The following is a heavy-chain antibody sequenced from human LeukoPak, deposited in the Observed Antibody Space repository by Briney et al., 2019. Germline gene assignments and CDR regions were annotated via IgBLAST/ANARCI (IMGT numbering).Heavy chain of an antibody. CDR3: ARDWGGYGPTSHDY. D-gene: IGHD3-16*01. Sequence: GGSLRLSCAASGYTFSSYWMHWVRQAPGRGLVWVSRISSDGSSTIYADSVKGRFTISRDNAKNTLYLQMNSLRAEDTAVYYCARDWGGYGPTSHDYWGQGTLVTVSS. V-gene: IGHV3-74*01. CDR2: ISSDGSST. J-gene: IGHJ4*02. CDR1: GYTFSSYW.